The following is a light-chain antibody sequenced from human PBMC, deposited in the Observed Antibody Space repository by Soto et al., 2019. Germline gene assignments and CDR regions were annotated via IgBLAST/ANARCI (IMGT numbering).Light chain of an antibody. CDR2: AAS. J-gene: IGKJ1*01. V-gene: IGKV3-15*01. Sequence: EIVMTQSPATLSVSPGERATLSCRASQSVRNNLAWYQQKPGLPPRLLIYAASTRATGIPARFSGNGSETEFTLPLDSLQPEDYALYYCQQYNMWPPWTFGQGTKVDIK. CDR1: QSVRNN. CDR3: QQYNMWPPWT.